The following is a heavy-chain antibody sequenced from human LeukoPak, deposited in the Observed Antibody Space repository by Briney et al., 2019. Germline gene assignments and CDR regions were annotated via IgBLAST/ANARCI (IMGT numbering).Heavy chain of an antibody. CDR2: IDYRGNT. V-gene: IGHV4-59*11. Sequence: SETLSLTCAVSDDSINTHYWNWIRQPPGKGLEWMGYIDYRGNTNYIPSLKSRLSISVDTSKNQVSLNLRSVTAADTAVYFCARQFGGVIVEYYYMDVWGKGTTVTVSS. J-gene: IGHJ6*03. D-gene: IGHD3-16*02. CDR3: ARQFGGVIVEYYYMDV. CDR1: DDSINTHY.